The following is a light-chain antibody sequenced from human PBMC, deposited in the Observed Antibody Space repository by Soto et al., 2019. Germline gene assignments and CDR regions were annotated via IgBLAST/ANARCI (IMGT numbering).Light chain of an antibody. J-gene: IGKJ5*01. CDR1: QSVLYSPYNKSY. CDR3: QQYYSTLIT. Sequence: DIALTQSPDSLALSLGERATMNCKSSQSVLYSPYNKSYLAWYQVQPGRPPKLLFSWASTRESGVPDRFSGSGSGTDFTLTISSLQAEDVAVYYCQQYYSTLITFGQGTRLEIK. V-gene: IGKV4-1*01. CDR2: WAS.